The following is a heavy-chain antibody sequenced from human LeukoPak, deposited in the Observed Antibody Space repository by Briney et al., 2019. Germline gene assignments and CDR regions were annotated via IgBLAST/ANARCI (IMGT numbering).Heavy chain of an antibody. J-gene: IGHJ4*02. CDR3: ARKNYYDTSGRFDC. Sequence: GASVKVSCKASGYTFTGYYLHWVRQAPGQGLAWMGWINPNSGDTKYAQKFQGRVTMTRDTSISTAYMEVRSDDTAVYYCARKNYYDTSGRFDCWGQGTLVTVSS. CDR1: GYTFTGYY. CDR2: INPNSGDT. V-gene: IGHV1-2*02. D-gene: IGHD3-22*01.